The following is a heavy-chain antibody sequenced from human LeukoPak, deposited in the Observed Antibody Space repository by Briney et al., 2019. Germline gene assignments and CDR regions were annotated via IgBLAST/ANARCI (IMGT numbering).Heavy chain of an antibody. D-gene: IGHD2-2*02. CDR2: IEPKSGGT. J-gene: IGHJ4*02. V-gene: IGHV1-2*02. CDR3: AREMGVVPTAIPTVDS. CDR1: GYTFTGHS. Sequence: GASVKVSCTASGYTFTGHSMHWVRQAPGQGLEWMGWIEPKSGGTHYGHKFQGRVTMTRDTSMSTAYMELSRLKADDTAVYYCAREMGVVPTAIPTVDSWGQGTLVTVSS.